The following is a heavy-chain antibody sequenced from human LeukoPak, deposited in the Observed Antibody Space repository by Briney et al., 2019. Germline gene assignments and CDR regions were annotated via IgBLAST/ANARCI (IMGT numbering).Heavy chain of an antibody. J-gene: IGHJ4*02. Sequence: AGGSLRLSCAASGFTFITYAMSWVRQAPGKGLEWVSGISGNGGSTYYVDSVKGRFTISRDNSKNTLYLQMNSLRAEDTAVYYCAKDNEIVVGNSDYWGQGTLVTVSS. V-gene: IGHV3-23*01. D-gene: IGHD3-22*01. CDR2: ISGNGGST. CDR3: AKDNEIVVGNSDY. CDR1: GFTFITYA.